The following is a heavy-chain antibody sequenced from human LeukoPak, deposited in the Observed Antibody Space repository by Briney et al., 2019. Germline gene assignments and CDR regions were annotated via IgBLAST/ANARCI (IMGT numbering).Heavy chain of an antibody. J-gene: IGHJ4*02. CDR1: GFTFSRYA. V-gene: IGHV3-30-3*01. CDR3: ARDPWRGDTAMVYPHY. D-gene: IGHD5-18*01. CDR2: ISYDGSNK. Sequence: GGSLRLSCAASGFTFSRYAMHWVRQAPGKGLEWVAVISYDGSNKYYADSVKGRFTISRDNSMNTLYLQMNSLRAEDTAMYYCARDPWRGDTAMVYPHYWGQGTLVTVSS.